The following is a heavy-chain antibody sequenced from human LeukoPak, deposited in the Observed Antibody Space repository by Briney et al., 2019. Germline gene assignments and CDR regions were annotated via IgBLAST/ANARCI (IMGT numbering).Heavy chain of an antibody. D-gene: IGHD6-13*01. CDR3: ARDLYSSSWYDY. CDR1: GFTFSSYS. Sequence: GGSLRLSCAASGFTFSSYSMNWVRQAPGKGLEWVSSISSSSSYIYHADSVKGRFTISRDNAKNSLYLQMNSLRAEDMAVYYCARDLYSSSWYDYWGQGTLVTVSS. J-gene: IGHJ4*02. V-gene: IGHV3-21*01. CDR2: ISSSSSYI.